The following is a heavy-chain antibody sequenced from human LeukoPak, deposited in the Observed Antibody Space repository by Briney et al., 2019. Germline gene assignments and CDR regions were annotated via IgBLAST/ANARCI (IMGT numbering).Heavy chain of an antibody. CDR3: ARDTGSMAARFFDN. CDR2: INWDGGST. CDR1: GFTFYDYG. Sequence: PGGSLRLSCAASGFTFYDYGMSWVRQAPGKGLEWVSGINWDGGSTGYADSVKGRFTISRDNAKNTLYLQMNSLRAEDTAVYYCARDTGSMAARFFDNWGQGTLVTVSS. D-gene: IGHD2-8*02. V-gene: IGHV3-20*04. J-gene: IGHJ4*03.